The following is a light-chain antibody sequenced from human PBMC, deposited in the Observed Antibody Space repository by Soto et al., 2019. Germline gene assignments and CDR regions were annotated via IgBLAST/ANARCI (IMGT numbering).Light chain of an antibody. J-gene: IGKJ1*01. CDR1: QSVSSY. CDR3: QHHSTCPLT. Sequence: EIVLTQSPDTLSVSPGERATLSCRASQSVSSYFAWYQQKPGQAPRLLIYAASPRATGIPSRVSGSGSGTDFTLTISRLEADDFAFYYCQHHSTCPLTFGQGTRVEIK. V-gene: IGKV3-11*01. CDR2: AAS.